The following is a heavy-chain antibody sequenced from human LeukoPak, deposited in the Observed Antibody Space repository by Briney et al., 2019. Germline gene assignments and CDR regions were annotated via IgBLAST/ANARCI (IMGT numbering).Heavy chain of an antibody. CDR1: GFTFSSYG. CDR3: ARGPPNVLRYFDWFSDWFDP. Sequence: GGSLRLSCAASGFTFSSYGMHWVRQAPGKGLEWVAFIRYDGSNKYYADSVKGRFTISRDNSKNTLYLQMNSLRSEDTAVYYCARGPPNVLRYFDWFSDWFDPWGQGTLVTVSS. J-gene: IGHJ5*02. D-gene: IGHD3-9*01. CDR2: IRYDGSNK. V-gene: IGHV3-30*02.